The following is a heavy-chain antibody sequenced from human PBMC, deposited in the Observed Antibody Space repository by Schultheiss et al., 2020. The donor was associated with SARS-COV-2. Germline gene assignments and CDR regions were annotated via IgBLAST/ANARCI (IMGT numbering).Heavy chain of an antibody. J-gene: IGHJ4*02. Sequence: SETLSLTCTVSGGSISGYYWSWIRQPPGKGLEWIGEINHSGSTNYNPSLKSRVTISVDTSKNQFSLKLSSVTAADTAVYYCARHLGQWLDYFDYWGQGTLVTVSS. CDR1: GGSISGYY. D-gene: IGHD6-19*01. CDR2: INHSGST. V-gene: IGHV4-34*01. CDR3: ARHLGQWLDYFDY.